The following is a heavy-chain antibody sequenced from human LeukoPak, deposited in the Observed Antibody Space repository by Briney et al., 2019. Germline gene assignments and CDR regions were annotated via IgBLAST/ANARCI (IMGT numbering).Heavy chain of an antibody. Sequence: SETLSLTCTVSGGSISSYYWSWIRQPPGKGLEWIGYIYHSGSTNYNPSLKSRVTISVDTSKNQFSLKLSSVTAADTAVYYCARGAKQLELRGWFDRWGQGTLVTVYS. J-gene: IGHJ5*02. CDR3: ARGAKQLELRGWFDR. CDR2: IYHSGST. CDR1: GGSISSYY. D-gene: IGHD1-7*01. V-gene: IGHV4-59*01.